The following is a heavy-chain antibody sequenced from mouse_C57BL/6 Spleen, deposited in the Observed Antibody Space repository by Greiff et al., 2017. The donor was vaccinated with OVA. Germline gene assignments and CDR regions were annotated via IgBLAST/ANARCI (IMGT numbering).Heavy chain of an antibody. V-gene: IGHV5-17*01. Sequence: EVKLQESGGGLVKPGGSLKLSCAASGFTFSDYGMHWVRQAPEKGLEWVAYISSGSSTIYYADTVKGRFTISRDNAKNTLFLQMTSLRSEDTAMYYCARNYDGGFDYWGQGTTLTVSS. J-gene: IGHJ2*01. CDR2: ISSGSSTI. CDR3: ARNYDGGFDY. D-gene: IGHD2-4*01. CDR1: GFTFSDYG.